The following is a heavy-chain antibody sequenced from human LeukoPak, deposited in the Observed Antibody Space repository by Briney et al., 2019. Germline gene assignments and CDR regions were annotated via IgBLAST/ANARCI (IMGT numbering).Heavy chain of an antibody. Sequence: GGSLRLSCAASGFTFSSYWMHWVRQAPGKGLVWVSRINSDGSSTTYADSVKGRFTISRDNGKNTLYLQMNSLRAEDTAVYYCARVRAVAGTYAFDIWGQGTVVTVSS. CDR3: ARVRAVAGTYAFDI. J-gene: IGHJ3*02. V-gene: IGHV3-74*01. CDR1: GFTFSSYW. CDR2: INSDGSST. D-gene: IGHD6-19*01.